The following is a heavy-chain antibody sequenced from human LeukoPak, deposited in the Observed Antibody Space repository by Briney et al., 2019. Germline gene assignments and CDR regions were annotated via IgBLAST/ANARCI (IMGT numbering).Heavy chain of an antibody. J-gene: IGHJ4*02. V-gene: IGHV3-23*01. CDR2: ISGSGGSP. D-gene: IGHD4-11*01. CDR1: GFTFSSYP. CDR3: AKGVGYSNYVYFDY. Sequence: PGGSLRLSCAASGFTFSSYPMSWLPHAPGKGVEGFSAISGSGGSPYSADSVKGRFTISRDNSKNTLYLQMNSLRAEDTAVYYCAKGVGYSNYVYFDYWGQGTLVTVSS.